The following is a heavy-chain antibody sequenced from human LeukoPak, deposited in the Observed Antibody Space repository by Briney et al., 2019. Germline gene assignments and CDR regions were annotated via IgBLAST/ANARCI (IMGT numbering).Heavy chain of an antibody. CDR2: IKQDGSEK. V-gene: IGHV3-7*03. J-gene: IGHJ4*02. D-gene: IGHD5-18*01. CDR1: GFTFSSYW. CDR3: AKALGRYSYGYLSGDY. Sequence: GGSLRLSCAASGFTFSSYWMSWVRQAPGKGLEWVANIKQDGSEKYYVDSVKGRFTISRDNAKNSLYLQMNSLRAEDTAVYYCAKALGRYSYGYLSGDYWGQGTLVTVSS.